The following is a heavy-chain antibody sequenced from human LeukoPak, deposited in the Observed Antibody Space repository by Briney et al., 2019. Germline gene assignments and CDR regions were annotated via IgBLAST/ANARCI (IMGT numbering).Heavy chain of an antibody. D-gene: IGHD2-8*02. CDR2: IYYSGST. V-gene: IGHV4-59*01. CDR3: ARVRYWRDAFDI. Sequence: SETLSLTCTVSGGSISSYYWSWIRQPPGKGLEWIGYIYYSGSTNYNPSLKSRVTISVDTSKNQFSLKLSSVTAADTAVYYCARVRYWRDAFDIWGQGTMVTVSS. CDR1: GGSISSYY. J-gene: IGHJ3*02.